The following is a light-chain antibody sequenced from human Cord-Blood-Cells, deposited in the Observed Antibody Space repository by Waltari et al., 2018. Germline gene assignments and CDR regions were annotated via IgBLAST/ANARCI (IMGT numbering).Light chain of an antibody. CDR3: QQYYSYPPT. V-gene: IGKV1-8*01. J-gene: IGKJ4*01. CDR2: AAS. Sequence: AVRMTQSPSSLSASTGDRVTITCRASQGISSYLAWYQQKPGKAPKLLIYAASTLQSGVPSRFSGSGSGTDFTLTISCPQSEDFATYYCQQYYSYPPTFGGGTKVEIK. CDR1: QGISSY.